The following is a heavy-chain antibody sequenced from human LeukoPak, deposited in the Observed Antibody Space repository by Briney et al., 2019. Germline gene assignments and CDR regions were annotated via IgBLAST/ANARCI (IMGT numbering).Heavy chain of an antibody. CDR1: GFTFSSYW. Sequence: PGGSLRLSCAASGFTFSSYWMHWVRQAPGKGLVWVSRINSDGSSTIYADSVKGRFTISRDNAKNTLYLQMNSLRAEDTAVYYCASPGGYCSGGSCYRDNWFDRWGQGTLVTVSS. CDR2: INSDGSST. V-gene: IGHV3-74*01. CDR3: ASPGGYCSGGSCYRDNWFDR. D-gene: IGHD2-15*01. J-gene: IGHJ5*02.